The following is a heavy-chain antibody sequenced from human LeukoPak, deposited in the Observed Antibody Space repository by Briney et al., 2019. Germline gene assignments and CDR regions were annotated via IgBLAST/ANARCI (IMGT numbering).Heavy chain of an antibody. V-gene: IGHV3-23*01. D-gene: IGHD2-2*01. CDR3: AKSRQRCSSTSCYLWFDP. Sequence: PGGSLRLSCAACGFTFSIYAMSWVRQAPGKGLEWVSAISGSGGSTYYADSVKGRFTISRDNSKNTLYLQMNSLRAEDTAVYYCAKSRQRCSSTSCYLWFDPWGQGTLVTVSS. CDR1: GFTFSIYA. J-gene: IGHJ5*02. CDR2: ISGSGGST.